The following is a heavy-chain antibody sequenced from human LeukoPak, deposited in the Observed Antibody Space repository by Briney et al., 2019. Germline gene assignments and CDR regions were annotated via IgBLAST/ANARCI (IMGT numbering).Heavy chain of an antibody. Sequence: PGGSLRLSCAASGFTFSSYAMSWVRQAPGKGLEWVSAISGSGGTTYYADSVKGRFTISRDNSKNTLYLQMNSLRAEDTAVYYCAKDRARGYDILTGFYDYWGQGTLVTVSS. D-gene: IGHD3-9*01. CDR1: GFTFSSYA. J-gene: IGHJ4*02. V-gene: IGHV3-23*01. CDR2: ISGSGGTT. CDR3: AKDRARGYDILTGFYDY.